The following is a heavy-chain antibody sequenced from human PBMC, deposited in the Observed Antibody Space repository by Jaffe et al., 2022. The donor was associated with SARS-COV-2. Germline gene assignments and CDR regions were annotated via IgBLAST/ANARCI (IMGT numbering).Heavy chain of an antibody. Sequence: EVQLVESGGGLVQPGGSLRLSCAASGFTFSSYWMSWVRQAPGKGLEWVANIKQDGSEKYYVDSVKGRFTISRDNAKNSLYLQMNSLRAEDTAVYYCAREDGYNPRYNWFDPWGQGTLVTVSS. J-gene: IGHJ5*02. CDR2: IKQDGSEK. V-gene: IGHV3-7*01. CDR3: AREDGYNPRYNWFDP. CDR1: GFTFSSYW. D-gene: IGHD5-12*01.